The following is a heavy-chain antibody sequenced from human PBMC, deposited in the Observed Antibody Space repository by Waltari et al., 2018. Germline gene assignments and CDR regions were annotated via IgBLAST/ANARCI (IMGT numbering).Heavy chain of an antibody. J-gene: IGHJ6*03. D-gene: IGHD5-18*01. CDR3: ARGVNTAMVGGYYYYMDV. CDR2: IIPIFGTA. Sequence: GLEWMGGIIPIFGTANYAQKFQGRVTITADKSTSTAYMELSSLRSEDTAVYYCARGVNTAMVGGYYYYMDVWGKGTTVTVSS. V-gene: IGHV1-69*06.